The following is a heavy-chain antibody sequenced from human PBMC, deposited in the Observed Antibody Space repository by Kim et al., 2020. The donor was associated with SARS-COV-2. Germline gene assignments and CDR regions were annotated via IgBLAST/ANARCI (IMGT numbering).Heavy chain of an antibody. CDR3: TSIFEY. J-gene: IGHJ4*02. D-gene: IGHD3-3*02. V-gene: IGHV3-74*01. Sequence: EGGSRYYADAVKARFTTSRDNANNMVYLQMNSLRVDDTAIYYCTSIFEYWGQGALVTVSS. CDR2: EGGSR.